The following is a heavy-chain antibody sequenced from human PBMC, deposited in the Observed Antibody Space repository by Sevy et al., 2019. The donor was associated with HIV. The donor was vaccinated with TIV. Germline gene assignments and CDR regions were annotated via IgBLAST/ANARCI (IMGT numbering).Heavy chain of an antibody. Sequence: GGSLRLSCAASGFIFSKFALSWVRQAPGRGLEWVSAVSGNDGSTYYAASVKGRFTISRDISENMLYLQMKSLSAEDTAVYYCAKDFSYGGNSWNFDFWGQGTLVTVSS. D-gene: IGHD4-17*01. CDR3: AKDFSYGGNSWNFDF. CDR2: VSGNDGST. CDR1: GFIFSKFA. J-gene: IGHJ4*02. V-gene: IGHV3-23*01.